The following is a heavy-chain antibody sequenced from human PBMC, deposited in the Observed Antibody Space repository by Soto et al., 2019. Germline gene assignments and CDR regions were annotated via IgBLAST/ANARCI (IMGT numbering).Heavy chain of an antibody. CDR1: GYSFTSYW. D-gene: IGHD6-13*01. J-gene: IGHJ3*02. CDR3: ARPSGYSSSWYSAFDI. Sequence: PGESLKISCKGSGYSFTSYWIGWVRQMPGKALEWMGIIYPGDSDTRYSPSFQGQVTISADKSISTAYLQWSSLKASDTAMYYCARPSGYSSSWYSAFDIWGQGXMVTVSS. V-gene: IGHV5-51*01. CDR2: IYPGDSDT.